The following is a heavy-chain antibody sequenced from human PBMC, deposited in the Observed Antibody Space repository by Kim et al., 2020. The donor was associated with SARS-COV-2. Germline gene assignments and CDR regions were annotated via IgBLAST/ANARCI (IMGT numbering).Heavy chain of an antibody. V-gene: IGHV3-30*09. J-gene: IGHJ4*02. D-gene: IGHD2-15*01. CDR3: TTGQNVALSGAHVDY. CDR2: ISHDEGKR. CDR1: GFTFGRFT. Sequence: GGSLRLSCDASGFTFGRFTMHCVRQAPGKGLEWVALISHDEGKRSYSDSVEGRFAISRDNSRTSLYLQMNSLRPDDTATYFCTTGQNVALSGAHVDYWGQGTVASASS.